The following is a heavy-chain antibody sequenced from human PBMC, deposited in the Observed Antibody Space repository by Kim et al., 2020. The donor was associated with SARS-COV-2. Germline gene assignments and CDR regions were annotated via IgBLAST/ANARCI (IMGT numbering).Heavy chain of an antibody. Sequence: GGSLRLSCAASGFTFSSYGMHWVRQAPGKGLEWVAVISYDGSNKYYADSVKGRFTISRDNSKNTLYLQMNSLRAEDTAVYYCAKGGRYDSTWTEFDPWG. CDR3: AKGGRYDSTWTEFDP. D-gene: IGHD3-22*01. CDR1: GFTFSSYG. V-gene: IGHV3-30*18. CDR2: ISYDGSNK. J-gene: IGHJ5*02.